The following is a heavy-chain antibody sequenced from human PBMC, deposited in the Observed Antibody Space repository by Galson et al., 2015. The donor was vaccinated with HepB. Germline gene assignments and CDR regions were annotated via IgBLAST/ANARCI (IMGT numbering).Heavy chain of an antibody. J-gene: IGHJ4*02. V-gene: IGHV3-30*18. Sequence: SLRLSCAASGFTFSSYGMHWVRQAPGKGLEWVAVISYDGSNKYYADSVKGRFTISRDNSKNTLYLQMNSLRAEDTAVYYCAKDPYGSGSYYPPANTGIDYWGQGTLVTVSS. CDR3: AKDPYGSGSYYPPANTGIDY. CDR2: ISYDGSNK. CDR1: GFTFSSYG. D-gene: IGHD3-10*01.